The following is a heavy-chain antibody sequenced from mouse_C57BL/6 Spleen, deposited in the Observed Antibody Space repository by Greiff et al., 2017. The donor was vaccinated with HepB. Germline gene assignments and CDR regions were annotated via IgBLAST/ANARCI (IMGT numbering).Heavy chain of an antibody. CDR1: GYTFTDYN. V-gene: IGHV1-22*01. CDR2: INPNNGGT. CDR3: ARRYGSSYYYAMDY. J-gene: IGHJ4*01. Sequence: EVQLQESGPELVKPGASVKMSCKASGYTFTDYNMHWVKQSHGKSLEWIGYINPNNGGTSYNQKFKGKATLTVNKSSSTAYMELRSLTSEDSAVYYCARRYGSSYYYAMDYWGQGTSVTVSS. D-gene: IGHD1-1*01.